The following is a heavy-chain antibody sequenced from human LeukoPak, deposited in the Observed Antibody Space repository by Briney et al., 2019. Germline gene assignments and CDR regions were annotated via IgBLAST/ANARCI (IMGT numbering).Heavy chain of an antibody. D-gene: IGHD2-8*02. J-gene: IGHJ4*02. Sequence: PGGSLRLSCAASGFTFSTYGMHWVRQAPGKGLEWVALIWFDGSKRYYGDSLKGRFTVSRDNSKNTLYLQVDSLRAEDTAVYYCARCTGGSCVFDYWGQGTLVTASS. CDR3: ARCTGGSCVFDY. CDR2: IWFDGSKR. CDR1: GFTFSTYG. V-gene: IGHV3-33*08.